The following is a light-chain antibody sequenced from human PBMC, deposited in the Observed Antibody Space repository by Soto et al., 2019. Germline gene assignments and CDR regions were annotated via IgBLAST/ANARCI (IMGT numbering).Light chain of an antibody. V-gene: IGKV3-20*01. CDR1: QTVSSRY. J-gene: IGKJ2*01. Sequence: EIGLTQSPGTLSLSPGERATLSCRASQTVSSRYLAWYQQKPCQAPRLLRYGASNRATGIPDRFSGSGSGTAFTLTISRLETEDFSVYFCQQYGRSPPFTFGQGTNVEIK. CDR3: QQYGRSPPFT. CDR2: GAS.